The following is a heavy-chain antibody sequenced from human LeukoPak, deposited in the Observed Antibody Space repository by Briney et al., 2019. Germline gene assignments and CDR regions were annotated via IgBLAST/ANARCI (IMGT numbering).Heavy chain of an antibody. Sequence: SETQSLTCTVSGGSVSGYYWSWIRQPPGKGLEWIGYIYHTGTTNYSPSLKSRIAMSVDTSKNQFSLKLSSVTAADTAVYYCARQNPAAAGQGLDYWGQGTLVTVSS. CDR2: IYHTGTT. CDR1: GGSVSGYY. CDR3: ARQNPAAAGQGLDY. J-gene: IGHJ4*02. V-gene: IGHV4-59*08. D-gene: IGHD6-13*01.